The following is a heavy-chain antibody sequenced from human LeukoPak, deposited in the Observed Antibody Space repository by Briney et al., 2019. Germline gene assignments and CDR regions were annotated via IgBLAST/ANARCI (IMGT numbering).Heavy chain of an antibody. CDR2: INPNSGGT. D-gene: IGHD6-25*01. V-gene: IGHV1-2*06. CDR3: ARLSIAAASDY. J-gene: IGHJ4*02. Sequence: GASVKVSCKPSGYTFSDYYLHWVRQAPGQGLEWMGRINPNSGGTNYAQKLQGRVTMTTDTSTSTAYMELRSLRSDDTAVYYCARLSIAAASDYWGQGTLVTVSS. CDR1: GYTFSDYY.